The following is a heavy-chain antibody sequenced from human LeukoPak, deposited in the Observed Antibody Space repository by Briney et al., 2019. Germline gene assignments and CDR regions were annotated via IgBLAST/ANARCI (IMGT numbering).Heavy chain of an antibody. CDR3: ARGRPDTSVPRTYYMDV. D-gene: IGHD5-18*01. CDR1: GYPFSNYD. CDR2: MSPNSGNT. Sequence: ASVTVSCKASGYPFSNYDINWVRQATGQGLEWMGWMSPNSGNTGSAQKFQGRVTFTRDTSISTSFMELSSLRSEDTAIYYCARGRPDTSVPRTYYMDVWGKGTTVTVSS. V-gene: IGHV1-8*01. J-gene: IGHJ6*03.